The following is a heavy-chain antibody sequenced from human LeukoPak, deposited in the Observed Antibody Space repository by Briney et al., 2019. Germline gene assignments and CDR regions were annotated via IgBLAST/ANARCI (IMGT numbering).Heavy chain of an antibody. D-gene: IGHD3-10*01. J-gene: IGHJ5*02. Sequence: ASVKVSCKASGYTFTSYAISWVRQAPGQGLEWMGGIIPIFGTANYAQKFQGRITITADESTSTAYMELSSLRSEDTAVYYCASSITMVRGWSFDPWGQGTLVTVSS. CDR3: ASSITMVRGWSFDP. CDR2: IIPIFGTA. V-gene: IGHV1-69*13. CDR1: GYTFTSYA.